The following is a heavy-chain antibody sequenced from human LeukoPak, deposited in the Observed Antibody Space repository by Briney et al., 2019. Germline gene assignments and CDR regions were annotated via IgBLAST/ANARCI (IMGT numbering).Heavy chain of an antibody. CDR1: GFTFSDYY. V-gene: IGHV3-11*01. D-gene: IGHD6-19*01. CDR3: ARETASSGRPQFFQH. J-gene: IGHJ1*01. CDR2: ISSSGTTI. Sequence: GGSLRLSCAASGFTFSDYYMSWIRQAPGRGLEWISYISSSGTTIYYTDSVKGRFTISRDNAKNSLYLQMSSLTAEDTAVYYCARETASSGRPQFFQHWGQGTLVTVSS.